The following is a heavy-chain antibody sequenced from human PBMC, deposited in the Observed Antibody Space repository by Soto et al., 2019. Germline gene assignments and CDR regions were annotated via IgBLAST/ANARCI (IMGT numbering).Heavy chain of an antibody. CDR3: ARSRNSAVADSFDF. Sequence: VGSLRLSCAASGFIFRNYAIHWVRQAPGKGLEWVAVISRDGSHKYYLDSVKGRLTISRDNSKDTVNLLMNSLRDDDSAMYYCARSRNSAVADSFDFWGQGTLVTVSS. CDR2: ISRDGSHK. CDR1: GFIFRNYA. V-gene: IGHV3-30*04. J-gene: IGHJ4*02. D-gene: IGHD1-26*01.